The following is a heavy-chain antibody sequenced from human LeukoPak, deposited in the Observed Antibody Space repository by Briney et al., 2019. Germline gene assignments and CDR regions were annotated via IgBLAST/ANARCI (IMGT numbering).Heavy chain of an antibody. J-gene: IGHJ6*03. D-gene: IGHD4-17*01. V-gene: IGHV3-30*02. CDR2: IHYDGSNK. CDR3: AKAASKRTDYGDYAFYYYMDV. Sequence: GGSLRLSCAASGFAFSNYGMHWVRQAPGKGLDWVAFIHYDGSNKYYADSVKGRFTISRDDSKNTLYLQMNSLRAEDTAVYYCAKAASKRTDYGDYAFYYYMDVWGKGTTVTISS. CDR1: GFAFSNYG.